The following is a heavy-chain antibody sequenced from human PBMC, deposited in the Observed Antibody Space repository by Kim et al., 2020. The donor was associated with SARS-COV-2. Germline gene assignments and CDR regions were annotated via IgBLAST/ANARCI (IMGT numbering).Heavy chain of an antibody. V-gene: IGHV3-23*01. J-gene: IGHJ4*02. CDR3: AKVSRAMTVRGGQDY. Sequence: DSVKGRFTISRDNSKNTLYLQMNSLRAEDTAVYYCAKVSRAMTVRGGQDYWGQGTLVTVSS. D-gene: IGHD3-10*01.